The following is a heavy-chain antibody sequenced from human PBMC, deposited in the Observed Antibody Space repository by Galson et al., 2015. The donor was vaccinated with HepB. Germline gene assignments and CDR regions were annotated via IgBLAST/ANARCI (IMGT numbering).Heavy chain of an antibody. D-gene: IGHD4-23*01. CDR3: ASITVVNSRGAFDI. V-gene: IGHV1-3*01. J-gene: IGHJ3*02. CDR2: INADNDNT. CDR1: IYIFSRYP. Sequence: SVKVSCKAPIYIFSRYPIHWLRQAPGRSLEWMGWINADNDNTKYSQKFQGRVTMTRDLSTSTAYMDLRSLRVEDTALYYCASITVVNSRGAFDIWGQGTMVTITS.